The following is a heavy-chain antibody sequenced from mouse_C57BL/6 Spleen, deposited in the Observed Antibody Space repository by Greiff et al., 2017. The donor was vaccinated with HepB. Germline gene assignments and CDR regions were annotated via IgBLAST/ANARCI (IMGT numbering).Heavy chain of an antibody. CDR1: GFTFSSYA. Sequence: DVKLVESGGGLVKPGGSLKLSCAASGFTFSSYAMSWVRQTPEKRLEWVATISDGGSYTYYPDNVKGRFTLSRDNAKNNLYLQMSHLKSEDTAMYYCARDKTWGAMDYWGQGTSVTVSS. J-gene: IGHJ4*01. D-gene: IGHD3-2*01. CDR3: ARDKTWGAMDY. CDR2: ISDGGSYT. V-gene: IGHV5-4*01.